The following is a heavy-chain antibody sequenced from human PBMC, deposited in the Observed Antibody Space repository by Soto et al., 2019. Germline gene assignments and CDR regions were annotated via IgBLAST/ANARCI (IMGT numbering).Heavy chain of an antibody. CDR1: GFNFDNYG. J-gene: IGHJ4*02. CDR2: ITYDGSFQ. V-gene: IGHV3-30*18. D-gene: IGHD1-7*01. CDR3: AKDRVGGTFYTPLAF. Sequence: PAGSVRLSCQASGFNFDNYGMHWVRQAPGKGLEWVAVITYDGSFQYYADSVKGRFTISRDNSKNTLSLHLNTLKPEDTAVYHCAKDRVGGTFYTPLAFWGQGTLVTVSS.